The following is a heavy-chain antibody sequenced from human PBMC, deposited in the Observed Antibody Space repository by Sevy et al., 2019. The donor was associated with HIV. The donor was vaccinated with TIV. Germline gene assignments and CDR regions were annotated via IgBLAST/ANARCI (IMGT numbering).Heavy chain of an antibody. CDR1: GFTFSSYS. V-gene: IGHV3-48*02. D-gene: IGHD5-12*01. Sequence: GGSLRLSCAASGFTFSSYSMNWVRQAPGKVLEWVSYISSSSSTIYYADSVKGRFTISRDNAKNSLYLQMNSLRDEDTAVYYCARDLALRWLQSSYGMDVWGQGTTVTVSS. J-gene: IGHJ6*02. CDR2: ISSSSSTI. CDR3: ARDLALRWLQSSYGMDV.